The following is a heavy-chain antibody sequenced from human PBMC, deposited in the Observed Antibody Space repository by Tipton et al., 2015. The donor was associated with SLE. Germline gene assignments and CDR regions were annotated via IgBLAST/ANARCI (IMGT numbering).Heavy chain of an antibody. CDR1: GGSISSSSYY. D-gene: IGHD3-10*01. Sequence: TLSLTCTVSGGSISSSSYYWGWIRQPPGKGLEWIGSIYYRGSTYYNPSLKSRVTISVDTSKSQISLKLSSVSSADTAVYYCARLHSLWFREAILYWGQGTLVTVSS. V-gene: IGHV4-39*07. CDR3: ARLHSLWFREAILY. CDR2: IYYRGST. J-gene: IGHJ4*02.